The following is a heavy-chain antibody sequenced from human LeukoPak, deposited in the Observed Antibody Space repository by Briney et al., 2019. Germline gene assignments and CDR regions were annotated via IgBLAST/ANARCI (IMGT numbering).Heavy chain of an antibody. D-gene: IGHD6-19*01. CDR2: ISWNSGSI. CDR1: GFTFDDYA. CDR3: AKDHIPQGVAGFFDY. V-gene: IGHV3-9*01. Sequence: PGGSLRLSCAASGFTFDDYAMHWVRQAPGKGLEWVSGISWNSGSIGYADSVKGRFTISRDNAKNSLYLQMNSLRAEDTALYYCAKDHIPQGVAGFFDYWGQGTLVTVSS. J-gene: IGHJ4*02.